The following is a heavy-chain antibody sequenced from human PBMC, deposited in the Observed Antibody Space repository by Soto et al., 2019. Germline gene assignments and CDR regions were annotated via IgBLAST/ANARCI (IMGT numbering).Heavy chain of an antibody. Sequence: ASVKVSCKASGDSVSNYYLHWVRQAPGQGFEWLGLISPFGGATAYAQRFEGRVTVTMDKSSTTFYLELSSLRSDDTAVYYCAKGRGGKTVANFGMDVWGQGVTVTVSS. CDR3: AKGRGGKTVANFGMDV. CDR2: ISPFGGAT. CDR1: GDSVSNYY. D-gene: IGHD3-16*01. J-gene: IGHJ6*02. V-gene: IGHV1-46*01.